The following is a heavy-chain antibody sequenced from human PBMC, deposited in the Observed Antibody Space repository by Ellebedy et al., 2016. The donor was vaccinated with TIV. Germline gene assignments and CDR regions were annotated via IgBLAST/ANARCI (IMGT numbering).Heavy chain of an antibody. CDR3: ARDWSGYFDP. D-gene: IGHD3-3*01. Sequence: GESLKISCAASEFTFSSRWMSWVRQAPGKGLEWVANIEQYGSDKYYVDSVKGRFTISRDNSKNTLYLQMNSLRAEDTAVYYCARDWSGYFDPWGQGTLVTVSA. CDR1: EFTFSSRW. J-gene: IGHJ5*02. V-gene: IGHV3-7*01. CDR2: IEQYGSDK.